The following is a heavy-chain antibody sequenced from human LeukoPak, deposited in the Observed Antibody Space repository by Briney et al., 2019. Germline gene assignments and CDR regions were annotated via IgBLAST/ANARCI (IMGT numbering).Heavy chain of an antibody. D-gene: IGHD3-10*01. Sequence: GGSLRLSCAASGFTFSSYEMNWVRQAPGKGLEWVSYISNSGSTIYYAGSVKGRFTISRDNAKNSLYLQMNSLRAEDTAVYYCARIWFGDSSNWFDPWGQGTLVTVSS. CDR3: ARIWFGDSSNWFDP. CDR1: GFTFSSYE. CDR2: ISNSGSTI. J-gene: IGHJ5*02. V-gene: IGHV3-48*03.